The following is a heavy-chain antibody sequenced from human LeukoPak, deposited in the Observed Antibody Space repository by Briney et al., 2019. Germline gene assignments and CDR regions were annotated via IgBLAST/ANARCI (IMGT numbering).Heavy chain of an antibody. Sequence: GGSLKLSCAASGFTFDDYAMHWVRQAPGKGLEWVSGISWNSGSIGYADSVKGRFTISRDNAKNSLYLQMNSLRAEDTALYYCAKDSASSSAIAVAGTAGDYFDYWGQGTLVTVSS. J-gene: IGHJ4*02. CDR2: ISWNSGSI. CDR1: GFTFDDYA. D-gene: IGHD6-19*01. V-gene: IGHV3-9*01. CDR3: AKDSASSSAIAVAGTAGDYFDY.